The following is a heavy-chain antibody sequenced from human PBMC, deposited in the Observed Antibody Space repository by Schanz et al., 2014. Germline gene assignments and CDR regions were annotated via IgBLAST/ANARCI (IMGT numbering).Heavy chain of an antibody. Sequence: QVQLVQSEAEVKKPGSSVKVSCKASGGTTFTDYYIHWVRQAPGQGLEWMGWINPNSGDTNYAQKFQGWVTMTRDTSISTAYMEVSRLKSDDTAVYYCARLSVAGRPHVNYWYFDLWGRGTLVTVSS. J-gene: IGHJ2*01. CDR3: ARLSVAGRPHVNYWYFDL. D-gene: IGHD6-19*01. V-gene: IGHV1-2*04. CDR1: GGTTFTDYY. CDR2: INPNSGDT.